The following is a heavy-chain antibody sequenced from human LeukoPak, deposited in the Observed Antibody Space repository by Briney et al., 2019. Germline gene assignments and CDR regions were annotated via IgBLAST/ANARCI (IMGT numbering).Heavy chain of an antibody. CDR1: GFTFSSYG. D-gene: IGHD4-17*01. J-gene: IGHJ6*02. Sequence: GGSLRLSCAASGFTFSSYGMHWVRQAPGKELEWVAFIRYDGSNKYYADSVKGRFTISRDNSKNTLYLQMNSLRAEDTAVYYCARDMTTVTPPYYYYYGMDVWGQGTTVTVSS. CDR3: ARDMTTVTPPYYYYYGMDV. V-gene: IGHV3-30*02. CDR2: IRYDGSNK.